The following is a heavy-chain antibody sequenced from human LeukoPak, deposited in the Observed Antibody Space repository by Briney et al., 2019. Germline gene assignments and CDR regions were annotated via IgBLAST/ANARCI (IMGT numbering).Heavy chain of an antibody. CDR2: VYYSGST. V-gene: IGHV4-59*12. Sequence: SETLSLTCTVSGDSITASYWSWIRQPPGKGLEWIGYVYYSGSTEYNPSLRSRVTISLEMSKHQFSLNVTSVTAADTAVYYCAKSNGYGLVDIWGQGTMVTVSS. CDR3: AKSNGYGLVDI. CDR1: GDSITASY. D-gene: IGHD3-10*01. J-gene: IGHJ3*02.